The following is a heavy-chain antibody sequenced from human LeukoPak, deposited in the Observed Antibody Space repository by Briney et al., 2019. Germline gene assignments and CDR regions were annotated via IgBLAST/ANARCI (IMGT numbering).Heavy chain of an antibody. CDR2: IYSGGST. CDR3: ARDPVWFGELTYYYYDMDV. D-gene: IGHD3-10*01. Sequence: GGSLRLSCAASGLTVSNNYMSWVRQAPGKGLEWVSVIYSGGSTYYADSVKGRFTISGDNSQSTLYLQMNSLRTEDTAVYYCARDPVWFGELTYYYYDMDVWGQGTTVTVSS. J-gene: IGHJ6*02. V-gene: IGHV3-66*02. CDR1: GLTVSNNY.